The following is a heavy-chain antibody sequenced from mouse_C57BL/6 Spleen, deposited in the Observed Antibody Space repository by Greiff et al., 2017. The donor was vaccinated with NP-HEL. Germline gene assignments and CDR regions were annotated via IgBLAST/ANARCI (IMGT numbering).Heavy chain of an antibody. CDR1: GFTFSSYA. CDR3: AREGYGSSSWFAY. Sequence: EVQVVESGGGLVKPGGSLKLSCAASGFTFSSYAMSWVRQTPEKRLEWVATISDGGSYTYYPDNVKGRFTISRDNAKNNLYLQMSHLKSEDTAMYYCAREGYGSSSWFAYWGQGTLVTVSA. V-gene: IGHV5-4*01. CDR2: ISDGGSYT. D-gene: IGHD1-1*01. J-gene: IGHJ3*01.